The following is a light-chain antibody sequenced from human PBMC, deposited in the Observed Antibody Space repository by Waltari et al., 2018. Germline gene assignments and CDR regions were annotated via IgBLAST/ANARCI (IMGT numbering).Light chain of an antibody. CDR3: SSHANTYNFAHVV. J-gene: IGLJ2*01. CDR2: EVT. V-gene: IGLV2-23*02. CDR1: SSDIGTSNY. Sequence: QSALTQSASVSGSPGQSITISCTGHSSDIGTSNYVSWYQQLPGKAPKMMIYEVTKRPSGVSYRFSGSKSGNTASLTISGLRAEDEADYYCSSHANTYNFAHVVFGGGTKLTVL.